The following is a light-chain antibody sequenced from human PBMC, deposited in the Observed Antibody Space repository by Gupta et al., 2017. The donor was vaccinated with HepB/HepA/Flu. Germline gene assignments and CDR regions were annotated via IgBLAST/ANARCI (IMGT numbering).Light chain of an antibody. Sequence: DVQMTQSPFSVSASVGDRVTITCRASEDIRTSLAWYQQKPGKAPKLVIHTASTLQSGVPSRFSGSGSGTDFTLTISSLQPEDFATYYCQHANNFPLTFGQGTKVEIK. V-gene: IGKV1-12*01. CDR1: EDIRTS. J-gene: IGKJ1*01. CDR3: QHANNFPLT. CDR2: TAS.